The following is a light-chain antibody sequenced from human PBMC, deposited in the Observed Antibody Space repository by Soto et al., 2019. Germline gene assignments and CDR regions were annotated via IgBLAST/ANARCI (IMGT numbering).Light chain of an antibody. V-gene: IGKV3-15*01. Sequence: EIVMTQSPATLSVSPGERATLSCRASQSVSSNLAWYQQKPGQPPRLLIYGASTRATGIPARFSGSGSGTDFTLTISSLQSEDFAVYYCQQYNIGPPAYTFGRGTKLEIK. CDR2: GAS. CDR1: QSVSSN. J-gene: IGKJ2*01. CDR3: QQYNIGPPAYT.